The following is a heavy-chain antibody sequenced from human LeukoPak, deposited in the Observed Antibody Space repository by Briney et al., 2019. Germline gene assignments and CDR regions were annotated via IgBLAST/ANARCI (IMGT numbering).Heavy chain of an antibody. CDR1: GGTFSSYA. CDR2: IIPIFGTA. J-gene: IGHJ6*04. D-gene: IGHD2-2*01. V-gene: IGHV1-69*13. Sequence: SVKVSCKASGGTFSSYAISWVRQAPGQGLEWMGGIIPIFGTANYAQKFQGRVTITADESTSTAYMELSSLRSEDTAVYYCARIWGRRAPAAIQYGMDVWGKGTTVTVSS. CDR3: ARIWGRRAPAAIQYGMDV.